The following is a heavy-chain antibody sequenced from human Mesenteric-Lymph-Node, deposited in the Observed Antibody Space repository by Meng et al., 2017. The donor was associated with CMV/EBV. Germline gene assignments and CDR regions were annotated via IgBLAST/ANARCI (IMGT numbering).Heavy chain of an antibody. J-gene: IGHJ6*02. V-gene: IGHV3-30*02. CDR3: AKDRTGYGSGSSAGMED. CDR1: GFMFSSYG. Sequence: GGSLRLSCAASGFMFSSYGMHWVRQAPGKGVEWVAFIQYDGSNKYHADSVKGRFTISRDNSKNTLYLQMNSLRAEDTAVYYCAKDRTGYGSGSSAGMEDWGQGTTVTVSS. CDR2: IQYDGSNK. D-gene: IGHD3-10*01.